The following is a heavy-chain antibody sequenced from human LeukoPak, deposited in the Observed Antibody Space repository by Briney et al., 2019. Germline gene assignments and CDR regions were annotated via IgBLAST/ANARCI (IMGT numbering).Heavy chain of an antibody. J-gene: IGHJ4*02. Sequence: GGSLRLSCAASGFTFSNARMNWVRQAPGKGLEWVGRIRSKTDGGTTDYAAPVKGRFTISRDDSKNTLYLQMNSLRAEDTAVYYCARGRYFGDYWGQGTLVTVSS. D-gene: IGHD3-9*01. CDR1: GFTFSNAR. CDR3: ARGRYFGDY. CDR2: IRSKTDGGTT. V-gene: IGHV3-15*01.